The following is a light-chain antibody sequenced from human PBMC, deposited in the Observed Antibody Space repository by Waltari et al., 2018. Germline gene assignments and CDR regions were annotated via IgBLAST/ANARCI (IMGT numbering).Light chain of an antibody. V-gene: IGKV2-28*01. CDR2: LAS. CDR3: MQSLRALWT. Sequence: ALCQFQLPLPASTLEAAYIPCSSIPGRVHNSGNNYLAWYQQKPGKAPQLLIYLASSRACGVPERCSGSGSGTDFTLNISRVEADDVGIYYCMQSLRALWTFGQGTKVEIK. J-gene: IGKJ1*01. CDR1: PGRVHNSGNNY.